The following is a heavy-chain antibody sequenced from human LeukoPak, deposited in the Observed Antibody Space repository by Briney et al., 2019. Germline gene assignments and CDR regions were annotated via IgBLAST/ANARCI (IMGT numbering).Heavy chain of an antibody. D-gene: IGHD1-26*01. CDR1: GGSISSYY. CDR3: ARPPASYSGSYWAPFDY. J-gene: IGHJ4*02. Sequence: PSETLSLTCTVSGGSISSYYWSWIRQPPGKGLEWIGFIYYSGSTNYNPCLKSRVTISVDTSKNQFSLKLSSVTAADTAVYYCARPPASYSGSYWAPFDYWGQGTLVTVSS. CDR2: IYYSGST. V-gene: IGHV4-59*01.